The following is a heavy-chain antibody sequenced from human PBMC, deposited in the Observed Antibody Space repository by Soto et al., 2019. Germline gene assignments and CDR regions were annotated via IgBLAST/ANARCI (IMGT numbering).Heavy chain of an antibody. V-gene: IGHV3-23*01. CDR1: GFTFSSYA. D-gene: IGHD6-19*01. Sequence: EVQLLESGGGLVQPGGSLRLSCAASGFTFSSYAMSWFRQAPGKGLEWVSAISGSGGSTYYADSVKGRFTISRDNSKNTLYLQMNSLRAEDTAVYYCAKDSAIAVAEGYWGQGTLVTVSS. CDR3: AKDSAIAVAEGY. CDR2: ISGSGGST. J-gene: IGHJ4*02.